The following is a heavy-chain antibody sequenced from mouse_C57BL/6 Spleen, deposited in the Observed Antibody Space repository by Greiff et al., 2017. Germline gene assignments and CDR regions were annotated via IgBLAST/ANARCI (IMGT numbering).Heavy chain of an antibody. CDR3: TRVDYGGSYGDFDV. D-gene: IGHD1-1*01. V-gene: IGHV5-9-1*02. CDR2: ISSGGDYI. J-gene: IGHJ1*03. Sequence: EVQGVESGEGLVKPGGSLKLSCAASGFTFSSYAMSWVRQTPEKRLEWVAYISSGGDYIYYADTVKGRFTISRDNARNTLYLQMSSLKSEDTAMYYCTRVDYGGSYGDFDVWGTGTTVTVSS. CDR1: GFTFSSYA.